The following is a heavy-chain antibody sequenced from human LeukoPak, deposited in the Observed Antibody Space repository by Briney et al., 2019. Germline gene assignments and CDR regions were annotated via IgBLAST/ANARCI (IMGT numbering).Heavy chain of an antibody. CDR3: ARDPGIAVAGDSDAFDI. Sequence: SETLSLTCTVSGGSISSYYWSWIRQPAGKGLEWIGRIYTSGSTNYSPSLKSRVTMSVDTSKNQFSLKLSSVTAADTAVYYCARDPGIAVAGDSDAFDIWGQGTMVTVSS. CDR2: IYTSGST. J-gene: IGHJ3*02. V-gene: IGHV4-4*07. CDR1: GGSISSYY. D-gene: IGHD6-19*01.